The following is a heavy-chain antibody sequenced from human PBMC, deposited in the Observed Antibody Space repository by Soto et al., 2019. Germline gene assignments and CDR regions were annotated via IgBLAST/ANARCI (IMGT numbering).Heavy chain of an antibody. J-gene: IGHJ4*02. CDR3: ARQRDGYNYRSFDY. Sequence: QVQLQESGPGLVKPSQTLSLTCTISGGSISSGGYYWSWIRQHPGKGLEWIGYIYYSGSTYYNPSPKSRVTISVDTSKNPCSLKLRSVTAADTAVYYCARQRDGYNYRSFDYWGQGTLVTVSS. CDR2: IYYSGST. CDR1: GGSISSGGYY. V-gene: IGHV4-31*03. D-gene: IGHD5-12*01.